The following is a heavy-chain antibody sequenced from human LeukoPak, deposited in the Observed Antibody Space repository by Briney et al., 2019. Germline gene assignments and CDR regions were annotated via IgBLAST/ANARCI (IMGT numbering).Heavy chain of an antibody. J-gene: IGHJ4*02. Sequence: GGSLRLSCAASGFTFSDYYMSWIRQAPGKGLEWVSIIYSGGSTYYADSAKGRFTISRDNSKNTLYLQMNSLRAEDTAVYYCVGSGWYGYFDYWGQGTLVTVSS. V-gene: IGHV3-53*01. CDR3: VGSGWYGYFDY. D-gene: IGHD6-19*01. CDR2: IYSGGST. CDR1: GFTFSDYY.